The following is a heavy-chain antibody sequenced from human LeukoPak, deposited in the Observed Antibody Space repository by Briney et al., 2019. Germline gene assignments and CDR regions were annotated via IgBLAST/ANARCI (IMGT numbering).Heavy chain of an antibody. Sequence: PGRSLRLSCEASGFTFGSYGIQWVRQAPGKGLEWVVLISYDGSNKYYADSVKGRFTISRDNSKNTLYLQMNSLRAEDTAVYYSVFDWLLKWDVWGQGTTVTVSS. CDR2: ISYDGSNK. V-gene: IGHV3-30*03. D-gene: IGHD3-9*01. J-gene: IGHJ6*02. CDR1: GFTFGSYG. CDR3: VFDWLLKWDV.